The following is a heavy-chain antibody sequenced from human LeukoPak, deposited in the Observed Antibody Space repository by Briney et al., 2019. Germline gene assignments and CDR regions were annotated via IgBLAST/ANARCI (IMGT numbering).Heavy chain of an antibody. CDR1: GGSINSSSHY. Sequence: SETLSLTCTVSGGSINSSSHYWGWIRQPPGKGLEWIGSIYQSGTTYYNPSLKTRVTISADTSKNQFSLNLNSMTAADTAVYYCASRGGYYCSDDRCYKYYFDFWGQGTLVTVSS. J-gene: IGHJ4*02. CDR2: IYQSGTT. CDR3: ASRGGYYCSDDRCYKYYFDF. V-gene: IGHV4-39*07. D-gene: IGHD2-15*01.